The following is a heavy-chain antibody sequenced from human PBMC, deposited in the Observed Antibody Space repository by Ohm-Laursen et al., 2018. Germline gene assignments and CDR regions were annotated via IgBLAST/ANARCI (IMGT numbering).Heavy chain of an antibody. J-gene: IGHJ5*02. D-gene: IGHD4-17*01. CDR3: ARDQHDYGDYLNWFDP. Sequence: VKVSCKASGYTFTSYGISWVRQAPGQGLEWMGWISAYNGNTNYAQKLQGRVTMTTDTSTSTAYMELRSLRSDDTAVYCCARDQHDYGDYLNWFDPWGQGTLVTVSS. V-gene: IGHV1-18*01. CDR1: GYTFTSYG. CDR2: ISAYNGNT.